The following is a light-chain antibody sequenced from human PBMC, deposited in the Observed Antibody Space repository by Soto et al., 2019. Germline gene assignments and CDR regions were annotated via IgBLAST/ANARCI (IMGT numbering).Light chain of an antibody. J-gene: IGKJ1*01. CDR2: AAS. Sequence: DIQLTQSPSFLSASVGDRVTITCRASRAISTNLAWYQQEPGKAPKLVIYAASTLQSGVPSRFSGSGSGTEFTLTISSLQPEDFATYYCQHHNAYPRTFGQGTKVEIK. CDR3: QHHNAYPRT. V-gene: IGKV1-9*01. CDR1: RAISTN.